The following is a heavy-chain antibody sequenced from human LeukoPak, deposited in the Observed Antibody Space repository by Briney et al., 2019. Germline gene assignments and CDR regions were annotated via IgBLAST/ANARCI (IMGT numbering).Heavy chain of an antibody. CDR1: GGTLSNYP. V-gene: IGHV1-69*13. CDR2: IMPIFGTA. Sequence: ASVKVSCKTSGGTLSNYPVSWVRQAPGQGLEWMGGIMPIFGTAHYAEKFQATVTITADESTSTVFMELRSLKSEDTAVYYCARGPEIEVAGTTFGENKRFPPWGQGTLVTVTS. D-gene: IGHD6-19*01. J-gene: IGHJ5*02. CDR3: ARGPEIEVAGTTFGENKRFPP.